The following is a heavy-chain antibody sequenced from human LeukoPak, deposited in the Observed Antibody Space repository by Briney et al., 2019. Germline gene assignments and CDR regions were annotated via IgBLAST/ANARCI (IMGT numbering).Heavy chain of an antibody. CDR3: ARAVTYFYGSVTYDWFDP. J-gene: IGHJ5*02. CDR2: IKSDGST. CDR1: GFTFSSYW. Sequence: GGSLRLSCAASGFTFSSYWMHWVRQTPGKGLVWVSRIKSDGSTIYADSVKGRFTISRDNARNTLYLQMHSLRVEDTAMYYCARAVTYFYGSVTYDWFDPWGQGTLVTVSS. D-gene: IGHD3-10*01. V-gene: IGHV3-74*01.